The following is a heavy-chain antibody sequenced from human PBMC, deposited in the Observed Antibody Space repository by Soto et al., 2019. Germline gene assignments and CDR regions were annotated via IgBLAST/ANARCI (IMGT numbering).Heavy chain of an antibody. CDR1: GYTFTNHG. CDR2: ISGYNANT. J-gene: IGHJ4*02. CDR3: ARDFYPLDYYFDD. V-gene: IGHV1-18*04. Sequence: QVQLVQSGPEVKKPGASVKVSCKASGYTFTNHGISWVRQAPGQGLEWVGWISGYNANTKYAQKFQGRVTLSTDTSTNTAYMELRSLRSDDTAVYYCARDFYPLDYYFDDLGQGTLVTVSS.